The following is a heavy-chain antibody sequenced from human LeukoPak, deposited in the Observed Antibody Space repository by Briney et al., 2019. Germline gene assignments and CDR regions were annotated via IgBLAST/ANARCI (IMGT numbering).Heavy chain of an antibody. CDR2: ISGDGGST. Sequence: GGSLRLSCAAPGXIFDNYAIHWVRQAPGKGLEWVSLISGDGGSTFYADSVRGRFTISRDNTGKSLSLQMSSLRSEDTALYYCARESETSGWYDYWGQGTLVTVSS. CDR3: ARESETSGWYDY. V-gene: IGHV3-43*02. D-gene: IGHD6-19*01. CDR1: GXIFDNYA. J-gene: IGHJ4*02.